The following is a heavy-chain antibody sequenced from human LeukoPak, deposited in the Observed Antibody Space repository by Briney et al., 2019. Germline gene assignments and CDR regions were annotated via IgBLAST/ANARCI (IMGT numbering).Heavy chain of an antibody. V-gene: IGHV3-53*01. Sequence: GGSLRFSCAASGFTVSSDYMSWVRQAPGKGLEWVSVIYSGGSTYYADSVKGRFTISRDNSKNTPYLQMNSLRAEDTAVYYCARDNYGDYGMDVWGKGTTVTVPS. J-gene: IGHJ6*04. D-gene: IGHD4-17*01. CDR2: IYSGGST. CDR3: ARDNYGDYGMDV. CDR1: GFTVSSDY.